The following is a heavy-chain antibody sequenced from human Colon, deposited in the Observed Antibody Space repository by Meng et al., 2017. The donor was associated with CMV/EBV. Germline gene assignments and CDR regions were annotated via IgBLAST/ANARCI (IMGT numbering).Heavy chain of an antibody. CDR1: GFTFSSYV. CDR2: TNSDGSST. Sequence: GESLKISCAASGFTFSSYVMSWVRQAPGKGLVWVSRTNSDGSSTRYADSVKGRFTISRDHAKNTLYLQMNSLRAEDTAVYYCARDRRSSDLPDYWGQGTLVTV. D-gene: IGHD3/OR15-3a*01. J-gene: IGHJ4*02. CDR3: ARDRRSSDLPDY. V-gene: IGHV3-74*01.